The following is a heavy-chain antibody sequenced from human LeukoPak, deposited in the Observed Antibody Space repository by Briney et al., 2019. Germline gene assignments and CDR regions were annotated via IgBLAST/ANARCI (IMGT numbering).Heavy chain of an antibody. D-gene: IGHD6-13*01. Sequence: GGSLRLSYAASGFTFSSYNMKWVRQAPGKGLEWVSSISWRSSDIEYADSVKGRFTISRDNAKKSLYLQMNNLRAEDTAVYYCARVYSSSWYFGYLYIDVWGNGATVTVSS. J-gene: IGHJ6*03. CDR1: GFTFSSYN. CDR2: ISWRSSDI. CDR3: ARVYSSSWYFGYLYIDV. V-gene: IGHV3-21*01.